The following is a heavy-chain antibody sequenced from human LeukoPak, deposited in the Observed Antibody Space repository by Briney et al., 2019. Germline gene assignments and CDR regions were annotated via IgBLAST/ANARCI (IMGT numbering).Heavy chain of an antibody. Sequence: GGSLRLYCAASGFTFSNAWMSWVRQAPGKGLEWVGRIKSKTDGGTTDYAAPVKGRFTISRDDSKNTLYLQMNSLKTEDTAVYYCTTDLYYDILTGRVDYWGQGTLVTVSS. D-gene: IGHD3-9*01. CDR1: GFTFSNAW. CDR2: IKSKTDGGTT. J-gene: IGHJ4*02. V-gene: IGHV3-15*01. CDR3: TTDLYYDILTGRVDY.